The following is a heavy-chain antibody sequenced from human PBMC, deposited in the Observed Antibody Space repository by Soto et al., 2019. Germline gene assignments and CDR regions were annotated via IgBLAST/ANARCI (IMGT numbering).Heavy chain of an antibody. V-gene: IGHV4-34*01. Sequence: PSETLSLTCAVSGGSFSGYYWSWIRQPPGKGLEWIGEINHSGSTNYNPSLKSRVTISVDTSKNQFSLKLSSVTAADTAVYYCARVGVTTVVKGIDHWGQGTLVTVS. J-gene: IGHJ4*02. CDR2: INHSGST. D-gene: IGHD4-17*01. CDR1: GGSFSGYY. CDR3: ARVGVTTVVKGIDH.